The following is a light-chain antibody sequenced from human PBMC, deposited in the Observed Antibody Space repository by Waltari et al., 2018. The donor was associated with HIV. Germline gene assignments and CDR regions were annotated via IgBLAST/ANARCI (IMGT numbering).Light chain of an antibody. CDR1: HSVSTY. Sequence: EMVLTQSPATLSLSPGESATLSCRASHSVSTYLAWYQQKRGQPPRLLIHDASNRATGIPPMFSGSGSGTYFTLTISSLEPEDFAVYYCQQRTNWPQNTFGGGTKVEIK. CDR3: QQRTNWPQNT. J-gene: IGKJ4*01. CDR2: DAS. V-gene: IGKV3-11*01.